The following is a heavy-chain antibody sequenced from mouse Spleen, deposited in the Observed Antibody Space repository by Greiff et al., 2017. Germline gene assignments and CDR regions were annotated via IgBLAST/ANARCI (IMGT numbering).Heavy chain of an antibody. Sequence: QVQLQQPGAELVMPGASVKLSCKASGYTFTSYWMHWVKQRPGQGLEWIGEIDPSDSYTNYNQKFKGKATLTVDKSSSTAYMQLSSLTSEDSAVYYCARGPYYYGSSSYWYFDVWGAGTTVTVSS. J-gene: IGHJ1*01. CDR2: IDPSDSYT. CDR3: ARGPYYYGSSSYWYFDV. D-gene: IGHD1-1*01. CDR1: GYTFTSYW. V-gene: IGHV1-69*01.